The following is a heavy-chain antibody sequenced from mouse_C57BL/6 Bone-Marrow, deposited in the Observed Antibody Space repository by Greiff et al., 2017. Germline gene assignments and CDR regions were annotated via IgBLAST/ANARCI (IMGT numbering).Heavy chain of an antibody. CDR2: IHPNSGST. D-gene: IGHD2-12*01. CDR1: GYTFTSYW. V-gene: IGHV1-64*01. J-gene: IGHJ4*01. Sequence: QVQLQQPGAELVKPGASVKLSCKASGYTFTSYWLHWLKQRPGQGLEWIGLIHPNSGSTYYNEKFKSKTTLTVDKSSSTAYMQLSSLTSEDSAVYYCARTRYDDAMDYWGQGTSVTVSS. CDR3: ARTRYDDAMDY.